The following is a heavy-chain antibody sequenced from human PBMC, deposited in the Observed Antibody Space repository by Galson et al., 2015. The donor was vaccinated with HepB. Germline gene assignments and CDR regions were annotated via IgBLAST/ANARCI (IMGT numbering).Heavy chain of an antibody. J-gene: IGHJ6*02. Sequence: QSGAEVKKPGASVKVSCKASGFTFTGSAMQWVRQARGQRLEWIGWIVVGSGDTNYAQRLQERVIFTRDMSTNTAYMELSSLRSEDTAVYYCAALSITIFGVVEGNYYGMDVWGQGTTVTVSS. V-gene: IGHV1-58*02. CDR2: IVVGSGDT. D-gene: IGHD3-3*01. CDR1: GFTFTGSA. CDR3: AALSITIFGVVEGNYYGMDV.